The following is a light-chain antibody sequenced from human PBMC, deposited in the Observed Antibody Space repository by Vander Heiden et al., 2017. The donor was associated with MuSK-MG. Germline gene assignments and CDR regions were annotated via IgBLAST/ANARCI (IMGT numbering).Light chain of an antibody. J-gene: IGKJ5*01. Sequence: DIQMTQSPSSLSASVGDRVTITCRASQGISSWLAWYQQKPGEAPKLLIYDASILQSGVPLRFSGGGSGTDFTLTISSLQPEDSATYFCQQASSFPITFGQRTRLEIK. CDR3: QQASSFPIT. CDR1: QGISSW. CDR2: DAS. V-gene: IGKV1D-12*01.